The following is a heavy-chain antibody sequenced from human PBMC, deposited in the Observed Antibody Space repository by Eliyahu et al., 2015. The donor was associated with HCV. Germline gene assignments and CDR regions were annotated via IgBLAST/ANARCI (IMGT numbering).Heavy chain of an antibody. J-gene: IGHJ6*02. CDR2: IIISSSYI. CDR3: ARSPELKGYYGMDV. Sequence: EVQLVESGGGLVKPGGSLXLSWXASGFXFXSYSMXWVRQAPGKGMXXVSSIIISSSYIXYADSVKGRFTISRDNAKNSLYLQMNSLRAEDTAVYYCARSPELKGYYGMDVWGQGTTVTVSS. D-gene: IGHD1-7*01. CDR1: GFXFXSYS. V-gene: IGHV3-21*01.